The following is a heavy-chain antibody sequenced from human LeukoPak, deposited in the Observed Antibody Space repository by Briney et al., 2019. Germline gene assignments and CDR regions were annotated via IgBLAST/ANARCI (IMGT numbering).Heavy chain of an antibody. CDR3: ARETSLAGFASGLGFNY. V-gene: IGHV4-59*01. Sequence: PSETLSLTCTVSGGSISGWYWNWIRQPPGKGLEWIGYIYGSGYTNYNPSLKSRVTMSIDTSKNHFSLKLTSVTAADTATYYCARETSLAGFASGLGFNYWGQGILVTVSS. D-gene: IGHD6-19*01. CDR2: IYGSGYT. CDR1: GGSISGWY. J-gene: IGHJ4*02.